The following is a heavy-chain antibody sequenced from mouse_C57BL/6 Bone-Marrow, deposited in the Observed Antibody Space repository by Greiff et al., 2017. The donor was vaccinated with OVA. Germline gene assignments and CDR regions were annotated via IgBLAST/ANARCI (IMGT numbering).Heavy chain of an antibody. V-gene: IGHV1-82*01. CDR3: ARGIRDY. CDR2: IYPGDGDT. Sequence: QVQLQQSGPELVKPGASVKISCKASGYAFSSSWMHWVKQRPGKGLEWIGRIYPGDGDTNYNEKFKGKATLTADKSSSTAYMQLSSLTSEDSAVYFCARGIRDYWGQGTTLTVSS. J-gene: IGHJ2*01. CDR1: GYAFSSSW.